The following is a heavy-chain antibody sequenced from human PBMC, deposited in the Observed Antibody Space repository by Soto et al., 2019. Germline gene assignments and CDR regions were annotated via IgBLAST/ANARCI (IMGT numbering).Heavy chain of an antibody. J-gene: IGHJ4*02. Sequence: EVQLVQSGAEVKKSGESLKISCQASGYGFNTYWIGWVRQMPGKGLEWMGIIYPGDSETRYSPSFQGQVTISADKSISTAYLQWSSLKASDTAMSYCARHRTSWAVDYGGQGTLVTVSS. CDR1: GYGFNTYW. CDR3: ARHRTSWAVDY. V-gene: IGHV5-51*01. CDR2: IYPGDSET. D-gene: IGHD2-2*01.